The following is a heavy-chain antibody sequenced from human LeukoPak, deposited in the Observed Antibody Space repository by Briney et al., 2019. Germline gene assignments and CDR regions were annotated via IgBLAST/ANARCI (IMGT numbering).Heavy chain of an antibody. Sequence: PSETLSLTCAVYGGSFSGYYWSWLRPPPGKGREWIGEINHSGSTNYNPSLKIRVTISVDTSKNQFSLKLSSVTAADTAVYYCARGPDGSGNADYWGQGTLVTVSS. V-gene: IGHV4-34*01. D-gene: IGHD3-10*01. CDR3: ARGPDGSGNADY. CDR2: INHSGST. J-gene: IGHJ4*02. CDR1: GGSFSGYY.